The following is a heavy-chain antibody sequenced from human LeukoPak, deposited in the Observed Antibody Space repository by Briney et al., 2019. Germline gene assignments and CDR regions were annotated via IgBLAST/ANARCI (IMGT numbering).Heavy chain of an antibody. J-gene: IGHJ4*02. CDR1: GGSISSSSYY. Sequence: PSETLSLTCTVSGGSISSSSYYWGWIRQPPGKGLEWIGSIYYSGSTYYNPSLKSRVTISVDTSKNQFSLKLSSVTAADTAVYYCARVTGYMIEDYFDYWGQGILVTVSS. CDR3: ARVTGYMIEDYFDY. CDR2: IYYSGST. V-gene: IGHV4-39*01. D-gene: IGHD3-9*01.